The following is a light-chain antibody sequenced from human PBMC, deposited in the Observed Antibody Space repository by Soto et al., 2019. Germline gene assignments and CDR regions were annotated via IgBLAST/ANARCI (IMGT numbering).Light chain of an antibody. V-gene: IGLV2-14*01. J-gene: IGLJ2*01. Sequence: QSVLTQPASVSGSPGQSITISCTGTSSDVGGYNYVSWYQHHPGKAPKLMIYEVSNRPSGVSNRFSGSKSGNTASLTISRLQAEDEADYYCTSYTSSTTYVVFGGGTKLTVL. CDR3: TSYTSSTTYVV. CDR1: SSDVGGYNY. CDR2: EVS.